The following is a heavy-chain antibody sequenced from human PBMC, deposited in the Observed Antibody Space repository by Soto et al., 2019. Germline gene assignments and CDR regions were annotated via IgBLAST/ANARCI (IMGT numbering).Heavy chain of an antibody. CDR1: GGSISSYY. CDR3: ARDRGQYSYAHDF. Sequence: PSETLSLTCTVSGGSISSYYWSWIRQPPGKRLEWIGEFYYSGTTNYNPSLKSRVTISFDTSKNQFSLRLTSVTAADTAVYYCARDRGQYSYAHDFWGQGTLVTVSS. CDR2: FYYSGTT. V-gene: IGHV4-59*12. J-gene: IGHJ1*01. D-gene: IGHD3-16*01.